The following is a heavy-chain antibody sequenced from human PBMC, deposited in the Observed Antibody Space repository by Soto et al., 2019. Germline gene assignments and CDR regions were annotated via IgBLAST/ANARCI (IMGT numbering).Heavy chain of an antibody. CDR2: ISGYNGKT. CDR1: GESLTSYA. V-gene: IGHV1-18*01. J-gene: IGHJ4*02. Sequence: ASVKVYCKASGESLTSYAMHWVRQAPGQGLEWMGWISGYNGKTNYAQKVQDRVTMTTDTSTSTVYLELRSLRSEDTAVYYCARDLGGLPDYWGQGTLVPVSS. CDR3: ARDLGGLPDY.